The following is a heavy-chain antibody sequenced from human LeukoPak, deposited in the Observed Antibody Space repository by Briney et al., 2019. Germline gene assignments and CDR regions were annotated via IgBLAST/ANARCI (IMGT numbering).Heavy chain of an antibody. Sequence: SETLSLTFTVAGGSISTCYWSWIRQPAGKGLEWIGRIYITGRTNYNPSLNSRFTMSVDTSKNKFSLKLSYVTAADTAVYYCARGGGTVTNFDYWGQGTLVTVSS. CDR2: IYITGRT. D-gene: IGHD4-17*01. CDR3: ARGGGTVTNFDY. V-gene: IGHV4-4*07. CDR1: GGSISTCY. J-gene: IGHJ4*02.